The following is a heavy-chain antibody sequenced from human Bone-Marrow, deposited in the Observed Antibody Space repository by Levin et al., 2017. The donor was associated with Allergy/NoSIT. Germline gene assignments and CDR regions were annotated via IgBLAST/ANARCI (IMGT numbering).Heavy chain of an antibody. J-gene: IGHJ3*01. CDR1: GFTFSNSW. CDR2: INEDGSDK. V-gene: IGHV3-7*01. Sequence: QAGGSLRLSCAASGFTFSNSWMTWVRQGPGKGLEWVANINEDGSDKHYVGSVKGRFDISRDNVKNSLYLQMNNLRVDDTAVYYCARDAPGAYYWSWGQGTMVTVSS. D-gene: IGHD3-22*01. CDR3: ARDAPGAYYWS.